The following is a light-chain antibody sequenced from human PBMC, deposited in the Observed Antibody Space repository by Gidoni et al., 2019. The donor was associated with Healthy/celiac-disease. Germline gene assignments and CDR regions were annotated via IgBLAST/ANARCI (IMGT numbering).Light chain of an antibody. CDR1: KLGDKY. CDR3: QAWDSSTVV. Sequence: SYELPQPPSVSVSPGQTASITCSGDKLGDKYACWYQQKPGQSPVLIINQDSKRPSGIPARFSGCNSGNTATLTISGTQAMDEADYDCQAWDSSTVVFGGGTKLTVL. CDR2: QDS. J-gene: IGLJ2*01. V-gene: IGLV3-1*01.